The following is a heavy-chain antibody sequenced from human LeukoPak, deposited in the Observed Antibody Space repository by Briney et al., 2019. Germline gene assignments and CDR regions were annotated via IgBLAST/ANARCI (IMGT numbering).Heavy chain of an antibody. J-gene: IGHJ5*02. CDR3: ARGRAAAGRRFWFDP. Sequence: ASVKVSCKASGYTFTSYDINWVRQATGQGLEWMGWMNPNSGNTGYAQKFQGRVTMTRNTSISTAYMELNSLRSEDTAVYYCARGRAAAGRRFWFDPWGQGTLVTVSS. CDR1: GYTFTSYD. D-gene: IGHD6-13*01. CDR2: MNPNSGNT. V-gene: IGHV1-8*01.